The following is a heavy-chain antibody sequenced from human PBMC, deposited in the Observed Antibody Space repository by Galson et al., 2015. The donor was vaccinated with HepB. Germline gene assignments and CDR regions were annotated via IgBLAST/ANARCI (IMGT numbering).Heavy chain of an antibody. CDR3: AKNGWFVVSRFDP. J-gene: IGHJ5*02. Sequence: SLRLSCAASGFTLSTFVMSWVRQAPGKGLEWVSTISAGGNDTFYAGSVKGRFTISTDNSKNTVYLQMNSLRAEDTAIYYCAKNGWFVVSRFDPWGQGALVTVSS. V-gene: IGHV3-23*01. D-gene: IGHD6-19*01. CDR2: ISAGGNDT. CDR1: GFTLSTFV.